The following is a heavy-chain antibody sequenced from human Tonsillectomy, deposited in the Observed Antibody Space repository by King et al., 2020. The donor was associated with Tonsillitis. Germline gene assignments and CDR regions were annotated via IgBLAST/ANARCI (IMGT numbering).Heavy chain of an antibody. D-gene: IGHD5-18*01. J-gene: IGHJ3*02. CDR3: ARHGRGWNTAMAHGISFDI. CDR2: IYYSGST. Sequence: QLQESGPGLVKPSETLSLTCTVSGGSISSSDYYWGWIRQPPGKGLEWIGSIYYSGSTYYNPSLKSRVTISVDTSKNQFSLKLSSVTAADTAVYYCARHGRGWNTAMAHGISFDIWGQGTLVTVSS. CDR1: GGSISSSDYY. V-gene: IGHV4-39*01.